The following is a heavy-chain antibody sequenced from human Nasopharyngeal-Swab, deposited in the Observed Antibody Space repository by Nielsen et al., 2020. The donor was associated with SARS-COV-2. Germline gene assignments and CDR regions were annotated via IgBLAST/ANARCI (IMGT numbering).Heavy chain of an antibody. J-gene: IGHJ4*02. D-gene: IGHD5-24*01. CDR3: AKDGGEMATPGDY. CDR1: GFTFSSYG. Sequence: LKISCAASGFTFSSYGMHWVRQAPGKGLEWVAVISYDGSNKYYADSVKGRFTISRDNSKNTLYLQVNSLRAEDTAVYYCAKDGGEMATPGDYWGQGTLVTVSS. V-gene: IGHV3-30*18. CDR2: ISYDGSNK.